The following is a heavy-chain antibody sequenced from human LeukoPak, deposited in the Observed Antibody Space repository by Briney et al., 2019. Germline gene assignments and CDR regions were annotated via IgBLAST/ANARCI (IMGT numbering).Heavy chain of an antibody. V-gene: IGHV4-59*01. D-gene: IGHD6-6*01. CDR2: IYYSGST. J-gene: IGHJ4*02. CDR1: GGSISSYY. Sequence: SETLSLTCTVSGGSISSYYWSWIRQPPGKGLEWIGYIYYSGSTNYNPSLKSRVTISVDTSKNQFSLKLSSVTAADTAVYYCARGSISSSTMGHDYWGQGTLVTVSS. CDR3: ARGSISSSTMGHDY.